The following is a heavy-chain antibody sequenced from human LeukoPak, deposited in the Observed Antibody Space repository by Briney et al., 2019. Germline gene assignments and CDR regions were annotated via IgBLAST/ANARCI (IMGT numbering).Heavy chain of an antibody. CDR3: ANVPPNTVSH. J-gene: IGHJ2*01. V-gene: IGHV3-7*01. CDR1: EFSFSTNW. D-gene: IGHD2-8*01. Sequence: PGGSLRLSCAASEFSFSTNWMHWVRQTPGKGLEWVAELNEDGSVKYYVDSVKGRFTISRDNAKSLLFLQMYNLRTEDTGVYFCANVPPNTVSHWGRGTLVTVSS. CDR2: LNEDGSVK.